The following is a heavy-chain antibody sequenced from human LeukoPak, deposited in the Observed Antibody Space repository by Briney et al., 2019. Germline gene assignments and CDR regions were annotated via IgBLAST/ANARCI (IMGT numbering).Heavy chain of an antibody. Sequence: GGSLRLSCAASGFTFSSYAMHWVRQAPGKGLEWVAVISYDGSNKYYADSVKGRFTISRDNSKNTLYLQMNSLRAEDTAVYYCAREEGLVTDAFDIWGRGTMVTVSS. J-gene: IGHJ3*02. CDR1: GFTFSSYA. CDR2: ISYDGSNK. D-gene: IGHD2-21*02. CDR3: AREEGLVTDAFDI. V-gene: IGHV3-30-3*01.